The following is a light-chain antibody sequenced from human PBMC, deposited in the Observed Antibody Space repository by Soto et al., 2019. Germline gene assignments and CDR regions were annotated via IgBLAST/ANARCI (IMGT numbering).Light chain of an antibody. CDR1: SSNIGSNT. CDR2: SDS. CDR3: ATWDDNLNGWV. Sequence: QPVLTQPPSASGTPGQRVTISCSGASSNIGSNTVNWYQHLPGTAPKLLVHSDSQRPSGLPDRFSGSKSGTSASLAISGLQSEDEADYYCATWDDNLNGWVFGGGTKVTVL. J-gene: IGLJ3*02. V-gene: IGLV1-44*01.